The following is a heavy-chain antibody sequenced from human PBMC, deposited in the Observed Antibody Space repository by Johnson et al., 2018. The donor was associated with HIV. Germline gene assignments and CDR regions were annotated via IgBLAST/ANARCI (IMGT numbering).Heavy chain of an antibody. CDR2: IKQDGSEK. Sequence: EVQLVESGGGLVQPGGSLRLSCTASGFTFSGYWMSWVRQAPGRGLEWVANIKQDGSEKYYVDSVMGRFTISRDNAKNSLYLQMNSLRVEDTALYYCAKGTIFGGVTSRGAFDIWGQGTMVTVSS. D-gene: IGHD3-3*01. CDR3: AKGTIFGGVTSRGAFDI. CDR1: GFTFSGYW. J-gene: IGHJ3*02. V-gene: IGHV3-7*03.